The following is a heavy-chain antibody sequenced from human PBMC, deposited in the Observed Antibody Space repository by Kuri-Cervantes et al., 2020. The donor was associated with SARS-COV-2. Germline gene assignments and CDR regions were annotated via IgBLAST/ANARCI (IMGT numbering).Heavy chain of an antibody. J-gene: IGHJ3*02. D-gene: IGHD1-26*01. V-gene: IGHV3-23*01. CDR3: AKDLVGATYDAFDI. CDR1: GFTFSSYA. CDR2: ISGSGGST. Sequence: GESLKISCAASGFTFSSYAMSWVRQAPGKGLEWVSAISGSGGSTYYADSVKGRFTISRDNSKNTLYLQMNSLRAEDTAVYYCAKDLVGATYDAFDIWGQGQWSPSPQ.